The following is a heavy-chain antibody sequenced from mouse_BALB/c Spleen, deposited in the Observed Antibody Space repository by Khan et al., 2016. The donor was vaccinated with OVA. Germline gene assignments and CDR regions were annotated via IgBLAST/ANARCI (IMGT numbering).Heavy chain of an antibody. J-gene: IGHJ4*01. Sequence: QVQLKQSGPGLVAPSQNLSITCTVSGFSLTGYGVNWVRQPPGKGLEWLGMIWGDGSTDYSSALKSRLSITKDDSKSQVFLKMNSLQTDDTARYXCARYAAMDYWGQGTSVTGSS. CDR3: ARYAAMDY. CDR1: GFSLTGYG. CDR2: IWGDGST. D-gene: IGHD2-14*01. V-gene: IGHV2-6-7*01.